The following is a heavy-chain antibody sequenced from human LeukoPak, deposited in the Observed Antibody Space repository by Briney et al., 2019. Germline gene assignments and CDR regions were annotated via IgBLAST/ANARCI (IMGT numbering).Heavy chain of an antibody. CDR3: ARELFDFDY. CDR2: ITGSGGST. J-gene: IGHJ4*02. D-gene: IGHD3-10*01. Sequence: PGGSLRPSCAPSGFTFDNFAMTWVRQAPGKRLEWVSEITGSGGSTYYADSVKGRFTISRDNSKNTLYLQMNSLRAEDTAIYYCARELFDFDYWGQGTLVTVSS. CDR1: GFTFDNFA. V-gene: IGHV3-23*01.